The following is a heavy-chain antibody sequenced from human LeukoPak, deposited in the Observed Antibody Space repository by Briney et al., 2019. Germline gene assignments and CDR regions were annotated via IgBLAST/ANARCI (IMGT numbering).Heavy chain of an antibody. Sequence: PGGSLRLSCAASGFTFSSYGMHWVRQAPGKGLEWVAVIWYDGSNKYHADSVKGRFTISRDNSKNTLYLQMNSLRAEDTALYYCARDRVSHYGDYEWGSAGYWGQGTLVTVSS. CDR1: GFTFSSYG. J-gene: IGHJ4*02. CDR2: IWYDGSNK. CDR3: ARDRVSHYGDYEWGSAGY. V-gene: IGHV3-33*08. D-gene: IGHD4-17*01.